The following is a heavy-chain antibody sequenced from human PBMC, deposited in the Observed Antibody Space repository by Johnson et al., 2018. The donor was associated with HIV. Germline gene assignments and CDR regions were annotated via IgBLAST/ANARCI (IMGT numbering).Heavy chain of an antibody. Sequence: QMLLVESGGGVVQPGRSLRLSCAASGFTFSSYAMHWVRQAPGKGLDWVAVISDDGSNEYYADSVKGRFAISRDNSKNTLYLQMNSLRAEDTALYYCARDRGYRMETGAFDIWGQGTMVTVSS. J-gene: IGHJ3*02. D-gene: IGHD5-18*01. CDR1: GFTFSSYA. CDR2: ISDDGSNE. V-gene: IGHV3-30*09. CDR3: ARDRGYRMETGAFDI.